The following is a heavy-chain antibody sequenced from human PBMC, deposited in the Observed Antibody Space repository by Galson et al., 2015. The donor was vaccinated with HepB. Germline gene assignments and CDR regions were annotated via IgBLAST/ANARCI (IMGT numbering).Heavy chain of an antibody. D-gene: IGHD6-13*01. CDR3: ARVSGTIYYYGMGV. V-gene: IGHV6-1*01. Sequence: CAISGDSVSNNNAAWYWIRQSPLRGLEWLGRTYYRAKWYNDYAESLRSRITINPDTSKNQSSLQLNSVTPEDMAVYYCARVSGTIYYYGMGVWGQGTTVSVSS. J-gene: IGHJ6*02. CDR1: GDSVSNNNAA. CDR2: TYYRAKWYN.